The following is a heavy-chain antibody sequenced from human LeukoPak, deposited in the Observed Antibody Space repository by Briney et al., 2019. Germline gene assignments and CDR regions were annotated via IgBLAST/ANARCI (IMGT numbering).Heavy chain of an antibody. Sequence: SVKVSCKASGGTFSSYAISWVRQAPGQGLEWMGGIIPIFGTPNYAQKFQGRVTITADESTSSAYMELSSLRSEDTAVYHCATAARYSSSWPNNWFDPWGQGTLVTVSS. CDR2: IIPIFGTP. J-gene: IGHJ5*02. CDR1: GGTFSSYA. CDR3: ATAARYSSSWPNNWFDP. V-gene: IGHV1-69*13. D-gene: IGHD6-13*01.